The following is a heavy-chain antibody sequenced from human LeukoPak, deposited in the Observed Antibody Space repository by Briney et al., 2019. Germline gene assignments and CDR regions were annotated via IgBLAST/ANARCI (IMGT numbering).Heavy chain of an antibody. CDR1: GFTFSSYS. CDR2: ISSGSSYI. D-gene: IGHD2-15*01. CDR3: ARVGGIVVVAATPRWAFDI. J-gene: IGHJ3*02. Sequence: GGSLRLSCAASGFTFSSYSMNWVRQAPGKGLEWVSSISSGSSYIYYADSVKGRFTISRDNAKNSLYLQMNSLRAEDTAVYYCARVGGIVVVAATPRWAFDIWGQGTMVTVSS. V-gene: IGHV3-21*01.